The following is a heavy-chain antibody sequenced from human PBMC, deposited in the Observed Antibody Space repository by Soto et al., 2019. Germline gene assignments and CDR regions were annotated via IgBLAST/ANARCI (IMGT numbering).Heavy chain of an antibody. D-gene: IGHD6-6*01. CDR1: GYSFTSYW. Sequence: PGESLKISCKGSGYSFTSYWISWVRQMPGKGLEWMGRIDPSDSYTNYSPSFQGHVTISADKSISTAYLQWSSLKASDTAMYYCARRPRSGYSSSEPFDPSGQGTLVTVSS. J-gene: IGHJ5*02. CDR2: IDPSDSYT. CDR3: ARRPRSGYSSSEPFDP. V-gene: IGHV5-10-1*01.